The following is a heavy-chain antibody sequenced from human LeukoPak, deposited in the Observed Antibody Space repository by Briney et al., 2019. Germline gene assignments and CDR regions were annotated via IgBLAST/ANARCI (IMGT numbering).Heavy chain of an antibody. D-gene: IGHD1-26*01. Sequence: GGSLRLSCGASGFTFSSYWMHWVRQAPGKGLVWVSRINSDGSSTSYADSVKGRFTISRDNAKNTLYLQMNSLRAEDTAVYYCARTGGRLGEKYYYYYYMDVWGKGTTVTISS. CDR3: ARTGGRLGEKYYYYYYMDV. CDR2: INSDGSST. CDR1: GFTFSSYW. V-gene: IGHV3-74*01. J-gene: IGHJ6*03.